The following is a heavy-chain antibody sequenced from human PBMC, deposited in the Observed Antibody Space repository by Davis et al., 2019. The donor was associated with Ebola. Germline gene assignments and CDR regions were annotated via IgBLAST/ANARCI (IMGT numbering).Heavy chain of an antibody. CDR1: GYTFTSYA. CDR3: ARSHGSANFDY. V-gene: IGHV1-3*01. CDR2: ITVGNGNT. D-gene: IGHD3-10*01. J-gene: IGHJ4*02. Sequence: AASVKVSCKASGYTFTSYAMHWVRQAPGQRLEWMGWITVGNGNTKYSQKFQGRVTITRDTSASTAYMELSSLRSEDTAVYYCARSHGSANFDYWGQGTLVTVSS.